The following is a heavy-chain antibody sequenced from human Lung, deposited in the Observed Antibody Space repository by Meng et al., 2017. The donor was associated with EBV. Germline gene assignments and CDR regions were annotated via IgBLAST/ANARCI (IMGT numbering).Heavy chain of an antibody. D-gene: IGHD3-10*01. J-gene: IGHJ4*02. CDR1: GGSVISGGYY. CDR2: IYYTGSS. CDR3: ANAGRFGESLGDY. Sequence: QVQLQEAGPGLVQPLQTLSLTCTVSGGSVISGGYYWSWIRQQPGKGLEWIGYIYYTGSSFYNPSLKSRVTISVDTSKNQFSLNLSSVTAADTAVYYCANAGRFGESLGDYWGQGILVTVSS. V-gene: IGHV4-31*03.